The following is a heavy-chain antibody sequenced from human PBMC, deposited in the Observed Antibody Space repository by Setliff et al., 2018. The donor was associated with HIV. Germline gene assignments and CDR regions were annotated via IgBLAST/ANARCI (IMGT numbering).Heavy chain of an antibody. V-gene: IGHV4-31*02. Sequence: SETLSLTCTVSGGSISSGGSYWSWIRQHPGKGLEWIGYIYYSGSTSYNPSLKSRATISVDTSKNHFSLRLSSVTAADTAVYYCVMGLLLAFDIWGQGTMVTVSS. CDR2: IYYSGST. CDR3: VMGLLLAFDI. J-gene: IGHJ3*02. CDR1: GGSISSGGSY. D-gene: IGHD3-3*01.